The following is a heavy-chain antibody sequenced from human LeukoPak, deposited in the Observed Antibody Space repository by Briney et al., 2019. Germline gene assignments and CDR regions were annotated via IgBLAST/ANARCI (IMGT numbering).Heavy chain of an antibody. J-gene: IGHJ3*02. D-gene: IGHD5-12*01. CDR3: ARLNSGYDYAFDI. CDR1: GYTFTGYY. CDR2: ANPNSGGT. Sequence: ASVKVSCKASGYTFTGYYMHWVRQAPGQGLEWVGWANPNSGGTNYAQKFQDRVRMTTDTSMSAAYMYLSSLRSDDTAVYYCARLNSGYDYAFDIWGQGTMVTVSS. V-gene: IGHV1-2*02.